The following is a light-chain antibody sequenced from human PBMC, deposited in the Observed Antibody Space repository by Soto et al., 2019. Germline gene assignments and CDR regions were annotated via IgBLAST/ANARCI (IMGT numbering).Light chain of an antibody. J-gene: IGKJ1*01. CDR1: QSVSSY. V-gene: IGKV3-11*01. Sequence: EIVLTQPPATLSLSPGEGDTHSCRASQSVSSYLAWYQQKPGQAPRLLIYDASNRATGIPARFSGSGSGTDFTLTISSLEPEDFAVYYCQQRSNWPRTFGQGTKVDIK. CDR3: QQRSNWPRT. CDR2: DAS.